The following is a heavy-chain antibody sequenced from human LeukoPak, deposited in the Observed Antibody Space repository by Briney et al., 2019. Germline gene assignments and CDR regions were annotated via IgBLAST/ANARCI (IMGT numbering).Heavy chain of an antibody. CDR3: ARTVPAAIEYYFDY. CDR2: IYYSGST. D-gene: IGHD2-2*01. CDR1: GGSISSGGYY. V-gene: IGHV4-31*03. Sequence: SETLSLTCTVSGGSISSGGYYWSWIRQHPGKGPEWIGYIYYSGSTYYNPSLKSRVTISVDTSKNQFSLKLSSVTAADTAVYYCARTVPAAIEYYFDYWGQGTLVTVSS. J-gene: IGHJ4*02.